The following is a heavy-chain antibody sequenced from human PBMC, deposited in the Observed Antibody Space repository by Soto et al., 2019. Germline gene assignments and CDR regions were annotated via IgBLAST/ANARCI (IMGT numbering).Heavy chain of an antibody. CDR3: ARGDGYNWAYYFDY. Sequence: QVQLQESGPGLVKPSETLSLTCTVSGGSISSYYWSWIRQPPGKGLEWIGYIYSSGTTNYNPSLKSRVTISVDTSKNQFSLKLSSVTAADTAVYYCARGDGYNWAYYFDYWGQGTLVTVSS. CDR1: GGSISSYY. J-gene: IGHJ4*02. V-gene: IGHV4-59*01. CDR2: IYSSGTT. D-gene: IGHD5-12*01.